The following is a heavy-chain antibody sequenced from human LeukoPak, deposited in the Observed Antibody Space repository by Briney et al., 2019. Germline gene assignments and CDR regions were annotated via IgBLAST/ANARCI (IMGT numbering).Heavy chain of an antibody. CDR2: IYYSGST. D-gene: IGHD3-22*01. Sequence: SETLSLTCTVSGGSISSSYSYWGWIRQPPGKGLEWIGNIYYSGSTYYNPSLKSRVTISVDTSKNQFSLKLSSVTAADTAVYYCARDHPYDSSGYYPLTAFDPWGQGTLVTVSS. CDR3: ARDHPYDSSGYYPLTAFDP. CDR1: GGSISSSYSY. V-gene: IGHV4-39*07. J-gene: IGHJ5*02.